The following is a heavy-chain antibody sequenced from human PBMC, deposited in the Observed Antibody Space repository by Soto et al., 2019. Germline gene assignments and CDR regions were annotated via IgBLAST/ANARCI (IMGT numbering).Heavy chain of an antibody. Sequence: GGSLRLSCAASGFTFRSSSMIWVRQAPGKGPEWVSYISSSSSTINYADSVRGRFTVSRDNAKNSLYLQMNSLRDEDTAVYYCARVHSSGWFKVDYWGQGTLVTVSS. CDR1: GFTFRSSS. D-gene: IGHD6-19*01. V-gene: IGHV3-48*02. CDR3: ARVHSSGWFKVDY. CDR2: ISSSSSTI. J-gene: IGHJ4*02.